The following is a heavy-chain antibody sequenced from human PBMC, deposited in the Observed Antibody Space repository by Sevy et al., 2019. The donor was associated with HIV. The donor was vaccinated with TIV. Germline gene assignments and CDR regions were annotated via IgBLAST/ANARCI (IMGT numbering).Heavy chain of an antibody. D-gene: IGHD7-27*01. CDR3: ARSNWVTATNGFSKSYYFDY. V-gene: IGHV4-4*07. CDR1: GDSFSSYF. CDR2: INTSGST. Sequence: SETLSLTCTVSGDSFSSYFWAWIRQPAGKGLEWIGRINTSGSTNYNPSLKSRVTMSVDTSKSQFSLKVTSLTAADTARYFCARSNWVTATNGFSKSYYFDYWGQGSLVTVSS. J-gene: IGHJ4*02.